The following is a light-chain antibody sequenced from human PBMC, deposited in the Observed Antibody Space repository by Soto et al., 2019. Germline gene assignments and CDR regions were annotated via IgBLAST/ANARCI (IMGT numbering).Light chain of an antibody. CDR3: QKYNSAPLT. CDR1: QVISNY. Sequence: DVQMTQSPSSLSVSVGDRVTITCRASQVISNYLAWYQQKPGKPPQLLIYAVSTLQSGVPSRFSGSASGTEFTLTISSLQPEDVATYDCQKYNSAPLTFGQGTRLE. V-gene: IGKV1-27*01. J-gene: IGKJ5*01. CDR2: AVS.